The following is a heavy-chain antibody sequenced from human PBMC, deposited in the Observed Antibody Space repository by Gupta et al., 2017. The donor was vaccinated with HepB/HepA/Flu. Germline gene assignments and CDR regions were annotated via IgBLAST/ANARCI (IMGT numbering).Heavy chain of an antibody. CDR2: IKRKTDGGAT. CDR3: TKDDWNYPDY. Sequence: EVQLVESGGGLVKPGGSLRLSCAASGLSFTNAWMSWVRQAPGKGLEWVGHIKRKTDGGATEYAAPVKGRFAISRDDSKNTLYLQMNSLKTEDTAVYYCTKDDWNYPDYWGQGTMVTVSS. D-gene: IGHD1-7*01. CDR1: GLSFTNAW. J-gene: IGHJ4*02. V-gene: IGHV3-15*01.